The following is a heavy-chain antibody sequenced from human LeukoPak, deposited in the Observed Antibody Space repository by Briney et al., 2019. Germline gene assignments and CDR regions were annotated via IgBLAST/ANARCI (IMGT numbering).Heavy chain of an antibody. CDR2: IASDGSST. CDR1: GFTFSSYW. V-gene: IGHV3-74*01. CDR3: ARGRPHGNDY. Sequence: QPGGSLRLSCAASGFTFSSYWMNWVRQAPGKGLVWVSRIASDGSSTTYADSVKGRFSLSRDNAKNTLYLQMNSLRVEDTAVYYCARGRPHGNDYWGQGTLVTVSS. J-gene: IGHJ4*02. D-gene: IGHD4-23*01.